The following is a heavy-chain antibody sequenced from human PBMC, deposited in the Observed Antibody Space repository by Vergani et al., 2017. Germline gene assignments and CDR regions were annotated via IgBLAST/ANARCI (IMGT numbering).Heavy chain of an antibody. D-gene: IGHD6-13*01. Sequence: VHLLESGGGLVQSGGSLRLSCAASGFTFSSYDMHWVRQAPGKGLEWVAFIRYDASNKYYADSVKGRFTISRDNSKNTLYLEMNSLRAEDTAVYYCAKIAEAGEVFDYWGQGTLVTVSS. CDR3: AKIAEAGEVFDY. V-gene: IGHV3-30*02. CDR1: GFTFSSYD. J-gene: IGHJ4*02. CDR2: IRYDASNK.